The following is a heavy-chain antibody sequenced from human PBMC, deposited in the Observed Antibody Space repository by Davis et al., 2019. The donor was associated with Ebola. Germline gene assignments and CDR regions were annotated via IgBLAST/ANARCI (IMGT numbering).Heavy chain of an antibody. CDR3: AKGVVKAVAGTYYYYGMDV. CDR2: ISGSGGNT. J-gene: IGHJ6*04. D-gene: IGHD6-19*01. CDR1: GFTFGDYA. V-gene: IGHV3-23*01. Sequence: GGSLRLSCTASGFTFGDYAMTWVRQAPGKGLEWVSAISGSGGNTYYADSVKGRFTISRDNSKNTLYLQMNSLRAEDTAVYYCAKGVVKAVAGTYYYYGMDVWGKGTTVTVSS.